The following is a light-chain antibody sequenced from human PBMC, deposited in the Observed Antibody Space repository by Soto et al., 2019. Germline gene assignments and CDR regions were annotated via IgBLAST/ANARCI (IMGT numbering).Light chain of an antibody. J-gene: IGLJ3*02. CDR2: EVS. CDR3: SSYAGSNNLV. Sequence: QSALTQPHSASGSPGQSVTISCTGTSSDVGGYNYVSWYQQHPGKAPKLMIYEVSKRPSGFPDRFSGSKSVNTASLTVSGLKSEDESDYYCSSYAGSNNLVFGGGTKLTVL. V-gene: IGLV2-8*01. CDR1: SSDVGGYNY.